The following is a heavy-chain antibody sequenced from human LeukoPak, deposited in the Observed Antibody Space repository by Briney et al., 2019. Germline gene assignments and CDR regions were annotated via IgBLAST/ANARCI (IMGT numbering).Heavy chain of an antibody. CDR2: IYYSGST. CDR3: ARGCGGGCYSLFDY. D-gene: IGHD2-21*02. J-gene: IGHJ4*02. Sequence: SETLSLTCTVSGVSISSGDYYWSWIRQPPGKGLEWIGYIYYSGSTYYNPSLKSRVTISVDTSKNQFSLKLSSVTAADTAVYYCARGCGGGCYSLFDYWGQGTLVTVSS. V-gene: IGHV4-30-4*01. CDR1: GVSISSGDYY.